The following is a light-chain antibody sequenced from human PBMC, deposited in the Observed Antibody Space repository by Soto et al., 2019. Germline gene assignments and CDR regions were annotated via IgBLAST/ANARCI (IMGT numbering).Light chain of an antibody. CDR3: SSYTSSSSYV. J-gene: IGLJ1*01. CDR2: DVS. V-gene: IGLV2-14*01. Sequence: QSVLTQPASVSGSPGQSITISCTGTSSDVGGYNSVSWYQQYPGKAPKLMIHDVSNRPSGVSNRFSGSKSGNTASLTISGLQAEDEADDYCSSYTSSSSYVFGSGTKVTVL. CDR1: SSDVGGYNS.